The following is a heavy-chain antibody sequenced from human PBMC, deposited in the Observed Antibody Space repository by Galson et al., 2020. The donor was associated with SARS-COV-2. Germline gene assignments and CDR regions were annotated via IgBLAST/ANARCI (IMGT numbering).Heavy chain of an antibody. D-gene: IGHD6-19*01. Sequence: VKVYCKVSGYKKNELSMHWVRQAPGKGLEWMGGFDPEDGETIYAQKFQGRVTMTEDTSTDTAYMELSSLRSEDTAVYYCATSIAVAGTPDHYYYYYGMDVWGQGTTVTVSS. CDR3: ATSIAVAGTPDHYYYYYGMDV. J-gene: IGHJ6*02. V-gene: IGHV1-24*01. CDR2: FDPEDGET. CDR1: GYKKNELS.